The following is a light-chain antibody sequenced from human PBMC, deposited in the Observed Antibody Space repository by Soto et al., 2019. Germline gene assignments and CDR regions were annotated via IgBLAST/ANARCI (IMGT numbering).Light chain of an antibody. J-gene: IGLJ2*01. CDR3: SSFSNGHVV. CDR2: GVR. V-gene: IGLV2-14*01. Sequence: QSALTQPASMSGSPGQSITISCTGTGSDVGGYDCVSWYQHHPGKAPKLLIYGVRNRPSAVSTRFSGSKSGNTASLTISGLQAEDESDYSCSSFSNGHVVFGGGTKLTVL. CDR1: GSDVGGYDC.